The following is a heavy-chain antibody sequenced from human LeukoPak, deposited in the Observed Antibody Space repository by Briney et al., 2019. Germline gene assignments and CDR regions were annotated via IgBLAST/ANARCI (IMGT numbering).Heavy chain of an antibody. CDR1: GFTFSTYT. J-gene: IGHJ4*02. CDR2: ISGGGSTI. V-gene: IGHV3-48*01. D-gene: IGHD2-2*01. CDR3: ARAASLDY. Sequence: GGSLRLSCAASGFTFSTYTMNWVRQAPGKGLEWVSYISGGGSTIYYADSVKGRFTISRDNAKNSLFLQLNSLRAEGTAAYYCARAASLDYWGQGTLVTVSS.